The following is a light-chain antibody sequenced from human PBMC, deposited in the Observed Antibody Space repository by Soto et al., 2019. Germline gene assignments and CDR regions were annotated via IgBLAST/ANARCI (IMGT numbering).Light chain of an antibody. J-gene: IGLJ2*01. CDR2: RSD. V-gene: IGLV1-47*01. CDR1: SSNIGSNH. Sequence: QAVVTQPPSTSGTPGQRVTISCSGSSSNIGSNHVYWYQQFPGMAPKLLMYRSDQRPTGVPDRFSGSKSGTSASLAISGLLSVDEADYYCSARDDSRSGVVLGGGTQLPVL. CDR3: SARDDSRSGVV.